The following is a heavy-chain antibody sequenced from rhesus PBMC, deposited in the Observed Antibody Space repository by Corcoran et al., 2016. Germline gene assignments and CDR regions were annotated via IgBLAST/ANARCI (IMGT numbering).Heavy chain of an antibody. V-gene: IGHV4S2*01. CDR2: IYGSGGET. J-gene: IGHJ2*01. CDR3: ARKGIQDWSLDL. Sequence: QVQLQESGPGLVKPSETLPLTCAVSGASITSNYWNWIRQAPGEGLEGIGSIYGSGGETDSNPPLKSRVTISVNTTKNHFPLELTSVNAADTAFYYCARKGIQDWSLDLWGPGTPITVSS. D-gene: IGHD1-1-1*01. CDR1: GASITSNY.